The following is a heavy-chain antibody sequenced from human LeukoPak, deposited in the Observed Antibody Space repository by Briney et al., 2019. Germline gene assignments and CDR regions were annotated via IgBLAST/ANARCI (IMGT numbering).Heavy chain of an antibody. CDR1: GFTFSSYA. V-gene: IGHV3-30-3*01. J-gene: IGHJ4*02. Sequence: GGSLRLSCAASGFTFSSYAMYWVRQAPGKGLEWVAQISYDGSNKYYADSVKGRFTISRDNSKNTLSLQMNSLRAEDTAVYYCANTHGSGSYYNGYWGQGTLVTVSS. CDR2: ISYDGSNK. D-gene: IGHD3-10*01. CDR3: ANTHGSGSYYNGY.